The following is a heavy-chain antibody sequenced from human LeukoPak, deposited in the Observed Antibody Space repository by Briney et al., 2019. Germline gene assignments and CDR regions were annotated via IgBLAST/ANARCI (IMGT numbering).Heavy chain of an antibody. Sequence: GGSLRLSCAASGFTLSAYWMHWVRQAPGRGLVWVAVISYDGTNKYYADSVKGRFIMSRDNSKNTLYLQMNSLRAEDTAVYYCAKDPSTVTTGVFDIWGQGTMVSVSS. J-gene: IGHJ3*02. D-gene: IGHD4-17*01. CDR3: AKDPSTVTTGVFDI. CDR2: ISYDGTNK. V-gene: IGHV3-30*18. CDR1: GFTLSAYW.